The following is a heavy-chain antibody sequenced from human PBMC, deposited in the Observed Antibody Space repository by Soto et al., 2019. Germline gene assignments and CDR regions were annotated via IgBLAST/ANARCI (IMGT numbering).Heavy chain of an antibody. CDR3: ARDLPPVDY. Sequence: QIQLVQSGAEVKKPGASVKVPCKASGYTFSSYHITWVRQAPGQGLEWMGWISAYNGNTNYAQHLQGRVTMTTDPSTSTAYMELRSLRSDDTAVYYCARDLPPVDYWGQGTLVTVSS. V-gene: IGHV1-18*01. CDR2: ISAYNGNT. CDR1: GYTFSSYH. J-gene: IGHJ4*02.